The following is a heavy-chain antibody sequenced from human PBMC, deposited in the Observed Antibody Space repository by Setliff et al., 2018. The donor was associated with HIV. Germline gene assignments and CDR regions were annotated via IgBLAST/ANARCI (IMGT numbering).Heavy chain of an antibody. CDR2: ISGSGGDT. CDR3: AKKTAAYTSGSWLHY. D-gene: IGHD3-10*01. V-gene: IGHV3-23*01. CDR1: GLTFSSYA. J-gene: IGHJ4*02. Sequence: SLRLSCASSGLTFSSYAMTWVRQAPGKGLECVAVISGSGGDTYYADSVKGRFVISREKSKSTLYLQMNSLRAEDTAVYYCAKKTAAYTSGSWLHYWGQGTLVTVSS.